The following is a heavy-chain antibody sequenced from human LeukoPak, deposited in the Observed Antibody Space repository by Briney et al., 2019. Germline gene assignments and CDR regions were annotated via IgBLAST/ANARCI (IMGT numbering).Heavy chain of an antibody. CDR3: ARGDGYSGYDSPNGLPGGFDY. V-gene: IGHV4-4*02. Sequence: PSETLSLTCAVSGGSISSSNWWSWVRQPPGKGLEWIGEIYHSGSTNYNPSLKSRVTISVDKSKNQFSLKLSSVTAADTAVYYCARGDGYSGYDSPNGLPGGFDYWGQGTLVTVSS. CDR2: IYHSGST. J-gene: IGHJ4*02. D-gene: IGHD5-12*01. CDR1: GGSISSSNW.